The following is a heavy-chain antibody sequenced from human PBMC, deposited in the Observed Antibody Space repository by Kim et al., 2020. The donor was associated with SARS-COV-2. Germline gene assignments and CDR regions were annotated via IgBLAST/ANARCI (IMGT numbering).Heavy chain of an antibody. Sequence: TYYSPALKRRVTISVDTSKNQCSLKLSSVTAADTAVYYCARGPDRVGFDPWGQGTLVTVSS. J-gene: IGHJ5*02. D-gene: IGHD3-22*01. CDR3: ARGPDRVGFDP. V-gene: IGHV4-39*07. CDR2: T.